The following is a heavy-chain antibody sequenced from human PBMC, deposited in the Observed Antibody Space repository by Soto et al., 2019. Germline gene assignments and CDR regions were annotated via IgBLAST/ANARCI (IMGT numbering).Heavy chain of an antibody. Sequence: SVQVSCKASGGTFISYAISWVRQAPGQGLEWMGGIIPIFGTANYAQKFQGRVTITADESTSTAYMELSSLRSEDTEVDYCARGGRAADGTGNYFDYWGPGPLVTVSA. J-gene: IGHJ4*02. V-gene: IGHV1-69*13. CDR1: GGTFISYA. CDR2: IIPIFGTA. CDR3: ARGGRAADGTGNYFDY. D-gene: IGHD6-13*01.